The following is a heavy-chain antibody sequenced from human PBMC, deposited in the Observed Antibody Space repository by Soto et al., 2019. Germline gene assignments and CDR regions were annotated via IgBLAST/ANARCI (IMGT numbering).Heavy chain of an antibody. CDR2: IKKDGSEK. Sequence: GGSLRLSCAASGFSFSSYGMRWVRQAPGKGLEWVASIKKDGSEKYYVDSVKGRFTTSRDNAKNSLYLQMNSLRAEDTAVYYCARVVTVLADSGMDVWGPGTTVTVSS. D-gene: IGHD2-15*01. CDR1: GFSFSSYG. J-gene: IGHJ6*02. V-gene: IGHV3-7*05. CDR3: ARVVTVLADSGMDV.